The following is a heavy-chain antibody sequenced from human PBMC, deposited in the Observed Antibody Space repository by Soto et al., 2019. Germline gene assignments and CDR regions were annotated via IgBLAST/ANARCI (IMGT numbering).Heavy chain of an antibody. Sequence: QVQLVQSGAEVKKPGDSVKVSCKASGYTFGHFYITWVRQAPGQGLEWMGAISPHNRNTNYAEKFRGRVTMTTDTSTTTAYMELRSLRSDDPAVYSCARDEGGYDILTGYYKAHHFDQWGQGALVTVSS. CDR3: ARDEGGYDILTGYYKAHHFDQ. V-gene: IGHV1-18*01. CDR1: GYTFGHFY. CDR2: ISPHNRNT. D-gene: IGHD3-9*01. J-gene: IGHJ4*02.